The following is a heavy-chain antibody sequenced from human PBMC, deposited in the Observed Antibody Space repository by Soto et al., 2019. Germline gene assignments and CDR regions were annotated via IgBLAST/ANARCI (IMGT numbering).Heavy chain of an antibody. CDR2: IYYSGST. CDR1: GGYIISLGDY. J-gene: IGHJ5*02. V-gene: IGHV4-31*03. CDR3: AREARLRDWFDP. Sequence: SETLSLTCTVSGGYIISLGDYWSLIRQHSGKGLEWIGYIYYSGSTYYNPSLKSRVTISVDTSKNQFSLKLSSVTAADTAVYYCAREARLRDWFDPWGQGTLVTVSS.